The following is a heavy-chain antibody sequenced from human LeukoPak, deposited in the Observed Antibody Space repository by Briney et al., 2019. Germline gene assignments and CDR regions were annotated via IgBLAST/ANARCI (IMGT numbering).Heavy chain of an antibody. CDR2: IRSKTEGETK. J-gene: IGHJ4*02. D-gene: IGHD1-1*01. Sequence: GGSLRLSCAVSRITFRNAWMSWVRQAPGKGLEWVDRIRSKTEGETKEYAASVKGRFTISRDDSRSRLYLQMNSLKTEDKAVYYCATGIVTGTSRWGQGTLVTVSS. V-gene: IGHV3-15*01. CDR3: ATGIVTGTSR. CDR1: RITFRNAW.